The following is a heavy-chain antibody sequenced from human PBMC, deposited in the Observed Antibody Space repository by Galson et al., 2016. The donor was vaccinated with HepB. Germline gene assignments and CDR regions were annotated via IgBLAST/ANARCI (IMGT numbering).Heavy chain of an antibody. J-gene: IGHJ6*02. Sequence: CAISGDSVSSHSAAWNWIRQSPSRGLEWLGRTYYRSKWYNDYAVSVKSRIIINPDTPQNQFSLHLNSVPPEDTAVYYCAREFAPYDILTGFLNHGLDVWGQGTTVTVSS. V-gene: IGHV6-1*01. CDR3: AREFAPYDILTGFLNHGLDV. D-gene: IGHD3-9*01. CDR2: TYYRSKWYN. CDR1: GDSVSSHSAA.